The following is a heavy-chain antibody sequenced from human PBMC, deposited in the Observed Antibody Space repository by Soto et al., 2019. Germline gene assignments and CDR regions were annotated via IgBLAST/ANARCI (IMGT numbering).Heavy chain of an antibody. J-gene: IGHJ6*02. Sequence: SETLSLTCTVSGGSISSYYWSWIRQPPGKGLEWIGDIYYSGSTNYNPSLKSRVTISVDTSKNQFSLKLSSVTAADTAVYYCARGATMVRGVIAVDSYYGMDVWGQGTTVTVSS. D-gene: IGHD3-10*01. CDR3: ARGATMVRGVIAVDSYYGMDV. V-gene: IGHV4-59*12. CDR2: IYYSGST. CDR1: GGSISSYY.